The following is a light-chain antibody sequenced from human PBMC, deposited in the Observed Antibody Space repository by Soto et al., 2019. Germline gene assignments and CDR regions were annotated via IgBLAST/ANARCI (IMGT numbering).Light chain of an antibody. Sequence: TAYPSTRCGYLADRLTTTFPASQTISSWLAWYQQKPGKALKLLIYKASTLKSGVPSRFSGSGSGTEFTLTISSLQPDDFATYYCQHYNSYSEPFGQPTKADFK. CDR1: QTISSW. CDR2: KAS. CDR3: QHYNSYSEP. J-gene: IGKJ1*01. V-gene: IGKV1-5*03.